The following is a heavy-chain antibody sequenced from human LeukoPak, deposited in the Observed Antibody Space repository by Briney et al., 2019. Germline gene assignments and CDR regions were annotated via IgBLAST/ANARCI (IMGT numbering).Heavy chain of an antibody. V-gene: IGHV4-4*07. J-gene: IGHJ3*02. Sequence: SETLSLTCTVSGGSISSYYWSWIRQPAGKGLEWIGRIYTSGSTNYNPSLKSRVTMSVDTSKNQFSLKLTSVTAADTAVYYCARDQRYCSGISCSSGHGFDIWGQGTMVTVSS. D-gene: IGHD2-2*01. CDR1: GGSISSYY. CDR2: IYTSGST. CDR3: ARDQRYCSGISCSSGHGFDI.